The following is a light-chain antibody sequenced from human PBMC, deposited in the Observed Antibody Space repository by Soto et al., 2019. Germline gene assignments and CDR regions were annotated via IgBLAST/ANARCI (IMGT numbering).Light chain of an antibody. Sequence: QSALTQPASVSGSPGQSITISCTGTSSDVGGFNYVSWFQQIPGKTPKLIIYQVSHRPSGVSVRFSGSKSGNTASLTISGLRAVDEADYYCNSYTSNDIHYVFGNGTKLTVX. V-gene: IGLV2-14*01. CDR1: SSDVGGFNY. CDR3: NSYTSNDIHYV. J-gene: IGLJ1*01. CDR2: QVS.